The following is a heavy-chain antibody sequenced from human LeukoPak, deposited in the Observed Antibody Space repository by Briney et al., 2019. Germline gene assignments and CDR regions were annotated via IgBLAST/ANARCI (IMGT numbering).Heavy chain of an antibody. CDR3: ARVLSGCETTRCELDY. D-gene: IGHD1-26*01. CDR1: GFTFSDYD. Sequence: GGSLRLSCSASGFTFSDYDMNWVRQAPGKGLEWVSSISGLSSYTYYGESVKGRFSISRDNAKNSLYLQMNSLRAEDTAVYYCARVLSGCETTRCELDYWGQGTLVTVSS. CDR2: ISGLSSYT. J-gene: IGHJ4*02. V-gene: IGHV3-21*01.